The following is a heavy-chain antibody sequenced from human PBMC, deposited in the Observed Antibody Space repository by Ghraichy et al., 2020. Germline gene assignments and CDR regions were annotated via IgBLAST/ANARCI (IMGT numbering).Heavy chain of an antibody. CDR3: ARHRPFTVVAAAATSSSWFDP. D-gene: IGHD6-13*01. CDR1: GGSFRSSSYY. J-gene: IGHJ5*02. CDR2: ISYSGST. V-gene: IGHV4-39*01. Sequence: SETLSLTCTVSGGSFRSSSYYWGWIRQPPGKGLEWIGSISYSGSTYYSSSLKSRVTISVDTSTNHFSLQLSSVTAADTAVYYCARHRPFTVVAAAATSSSWFDPWGQGTLVTVSS.